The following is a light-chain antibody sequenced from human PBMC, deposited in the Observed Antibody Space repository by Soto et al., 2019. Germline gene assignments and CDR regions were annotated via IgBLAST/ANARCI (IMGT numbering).Light chain of an antibody. Sequence: DIVMTQSPDSLAVSLGERATINCKSGQSILYSSNNKNYLAWYQQKPGQPPKLLIYWASTRESGVPDRFSGSGSGTDFSLTISSLQAADVAVYYCQQYYGTLPTFGQGTKVGIK. CDR3: QQYYGTLPT. J-gene: IGKJ1*01. CDR1: QSILYSSNNKNY. CDR2: WAS. V-gene: IGKV4-1*01.